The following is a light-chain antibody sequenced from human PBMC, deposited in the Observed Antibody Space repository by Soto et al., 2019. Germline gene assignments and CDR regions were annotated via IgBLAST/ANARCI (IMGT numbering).Light chain of an antibody. Sequence: ELVMTQSPATLSVSPGESATLSCRASQSGNTNLAWYQQKPGRAPRLLIHGASTTATGIPARFNGSGSGTEFTLNISSLQSEDFAVDYCQQYNNWPPHTFGQGTKLEIK. CDR1: QSGNTN. V-gene: IGKV3-15*01. J-gene: IGKJ2*01. CDR3: QQYNNWPPHT. CDR2: GAS.